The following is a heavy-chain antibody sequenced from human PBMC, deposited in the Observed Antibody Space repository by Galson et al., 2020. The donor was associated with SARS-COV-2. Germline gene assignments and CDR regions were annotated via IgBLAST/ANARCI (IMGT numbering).Heavy chain of an antibody. CDR2: INANSGDT. D-gene: IGHD5-18*01. Sequence: GESLKISCKASGYTFTGYYIHWVRQAPGQGLEWMGWINANSGDTHYGQKFQGWVTMSRDTSINTAHMELRKLTSDDTAVYYCARQTATDWYVDLWGRGTLVTVSS. CDR1: GYTFTGYY. V-gene: IGHV1-2*04. J-gene: IGHJ2*01. CDR3: ARQTATDWYVDL.